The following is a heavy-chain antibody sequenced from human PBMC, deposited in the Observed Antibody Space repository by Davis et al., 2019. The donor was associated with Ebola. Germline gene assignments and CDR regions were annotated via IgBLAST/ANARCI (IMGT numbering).Heavy chain of an antibody. V-gene: IGHV3-30-3*01. D-gene: IGHD1-1*01. Sequence: GESLKISCAASGFTFRNYGIHWVRQTPGKGLEWLAIISYDGSNKYYADSVKGRFIISRASSKNTLYLQMNSLRAEDTAVYYCARVRTGMRGYFDSWGQGPLVTVSS. CDR1: GFTFRNYG. CDR2: ISYDGSNK. J-gene: IGHJ4*02. CDR3: ARVRTGMRGYFDS.